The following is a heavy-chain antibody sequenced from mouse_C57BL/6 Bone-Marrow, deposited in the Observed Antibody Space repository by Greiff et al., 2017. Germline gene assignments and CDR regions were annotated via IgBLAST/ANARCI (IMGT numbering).Heavy chain of an antibody. J-gene: IGHJ3*01. CDR3: ARDDYGPAWFAY. Sequence: VKLQQPGAELVKPGASVKLSCKASGYTFTSYWMHWVKQRPGQGLEWIGMIHPNSGSTNYNEKFKSKATLTVDKSSSTAYMQLSSLTSEDSAVYYCARDDYGPAWFAYWGQGTLVTVSA. D-gene: IGHD1-1*01. V-gene: IGHV1-64*01. CDR2: IHPNSGST. CDR1: GYTFTSYW.